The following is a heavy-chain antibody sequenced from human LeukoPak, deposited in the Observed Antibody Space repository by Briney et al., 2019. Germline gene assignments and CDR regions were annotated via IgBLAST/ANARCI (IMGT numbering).Heavy chain of an antibody. Sequence: SETLSLTCTVSGGSISSSNYYWGWIRQPPGKGLEWIGSIYYSGSTYYNPSLKSRVTISVDTSKNQFSLKLSSVTAADTAVYYCASTAGWLGDYFDYWGQGTLVTVSS. CDR1: GGSISSSNYY. CDR3: ASTAGWLGDYFDY. J-gene: IGHJ4*02. CDR2: IYYSGST. D-gene: IGHD5-12*01. V-gene: IGHV4-39*07.